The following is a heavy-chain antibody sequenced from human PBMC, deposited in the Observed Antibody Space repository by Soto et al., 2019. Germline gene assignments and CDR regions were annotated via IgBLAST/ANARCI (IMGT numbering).Heavy chain of an antibody. CDR2: IYYSGST. V-gene: IGHV4-39*01. Sequence: PSETLSLTCTVSGGSISSSSYYWGWIRQPPGKGLEWIGSIYYSGSTYYNPSLKSRVTISVDTSKNQFSLKLSSVTAADTAVYYCARMVIVVVVAATEPKVVNWFDPWGQGTLVPSPQ. D-gene: IGHD2-15*01. CDR1: GGSISSSSYY. CDR3: ARMVIVVVVAATEPKVVNWFDP. J-gene: IGHJ5*02.